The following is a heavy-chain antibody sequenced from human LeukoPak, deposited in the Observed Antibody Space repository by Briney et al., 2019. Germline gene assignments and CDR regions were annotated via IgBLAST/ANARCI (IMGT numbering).Heavy chain of an antibody. CDR3: ARRLRTGQVRFDP. CDR2: MNPNSGNT. CDR1: GYTFTSYD. D-gene: IGHD1-14*01. J-gene: IGHJ5*02. V-gene: IGHV1-8*01. Sequence: ASVKVSCKASGYTFTSYDINWVRQATGQGLEWMGWMNPNSGNTGYAQKFQGRVTMTRNTSISTAYMGLSSLRSEDTAVYYCARRLRTGQVRFDPWGQGTLVTVSS.